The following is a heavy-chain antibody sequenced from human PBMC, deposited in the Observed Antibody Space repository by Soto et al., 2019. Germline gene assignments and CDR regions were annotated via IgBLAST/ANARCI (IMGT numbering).Heavy chain of an antibody. V-gene: IGHV1-18*01. CDR2: ISPYTGNT. CDR1: GYIFVNYG. CDR3: GMVDNYVTPTPQDV. J-gene: IGHJ6*02. Sequence: QVQLVQSGDEVKKPGASVKVSCKASGYIFVNYGIAWVRQAPGQGLEWMGWISPYTGNTHSASKVQGRLTMTTDTSTRTAYTDLASLTSDDTAVYYCGMVDNYVTPTPQDVWGQGTTVTVSS. D-gene: IGHD3-16*01.